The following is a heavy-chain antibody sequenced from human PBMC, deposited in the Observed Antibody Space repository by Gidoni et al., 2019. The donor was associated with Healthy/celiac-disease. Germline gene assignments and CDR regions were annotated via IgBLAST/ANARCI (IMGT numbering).Heavy chain of an antibody. Sequence: QMQLVQSGPEVKQPGTSVKVSCKASGFTFTSSAMQWVRQARGQRLEWIGWIVVGSGNTNYAQKFQERVTITRDMSTSTAYMELSSLRSEDTAVYYCAAVYCSGGSCPTYYYYYYMDVWGKGTTVTVSS. D-gene: IGHD2-15*01. J-gene: IGHJ6*03. CDR1: GFTFTSSA. V-gene: IGHV1-58*02. CDR2: IVVGSGNT. CDR3: AAVYCSGGSCPTYYYYYYMDV.